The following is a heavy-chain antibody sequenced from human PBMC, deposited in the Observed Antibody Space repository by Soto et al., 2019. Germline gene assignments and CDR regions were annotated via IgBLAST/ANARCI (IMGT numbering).Heavy chain of an antibody. CDR2: IVVGSGNT. D-gene: IGHD6-13*01. CDR3: AAEDPYSSSRTEDFQH. Sequence: ASVKVSCKASGFTFTSSAVQWVRQARGQRLEWIGWIVVGSGNTNYAQKFQERVTITRDMSTSTAYMELSSLRSEDTAVYYCAAEDPYSSSRTEDFQHWGQGTLVTVSS. CDR1: GFTFTSSA. V-gene: IGHV1-58*01. J-gene: IGHJ1*01.